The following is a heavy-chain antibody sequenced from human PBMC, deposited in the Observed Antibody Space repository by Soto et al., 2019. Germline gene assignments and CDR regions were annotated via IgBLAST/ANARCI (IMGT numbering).Heavy chain of an antibody. CDR2: IRTNGGSI. CDR3: ARGDDYVPFDY. D-gene: IGHD4-17*01. CDR1: GFIFSAYP. V-gene: IGHV3-64*01. J-gene: IGHJ4*02. Sequence: EVQLVESGGGLVQPGGSLRLSCAASGFIFSAYPMHWVRQAPWKGLEYVSAIRTNGGSIYYANSVKGRFTISRDNSKNTLYLQMGSLRAEDMAIYYCARGDDYVPFDYWGQGTVVTVSS.